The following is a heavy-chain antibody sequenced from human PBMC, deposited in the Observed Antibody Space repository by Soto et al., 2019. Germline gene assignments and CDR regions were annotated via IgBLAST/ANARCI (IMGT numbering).Heavy chain of an antibody. CDR3: ARSPPHITIFGVVIPAPVDY. V-gene: IGHV3-7*01. CDR1: GFTFISYW. J-gene: IGHJ4*02. CDR2: IKQDGSEK. D-gene: IGHD3-3*01. Sequence: GGSLRLSCAASGFTFISYWMSWVRQAPGKGLEWVANIKQDGSEKYYVDSVKGRFTISRDNAKNSLYLQMNSLRAEDTAVYYCARSPPHITIFGVVIPAPVDYWGQGTLVTVS.